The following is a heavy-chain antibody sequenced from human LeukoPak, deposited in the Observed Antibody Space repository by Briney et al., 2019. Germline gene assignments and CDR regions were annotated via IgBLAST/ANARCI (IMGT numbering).Heavy chain of an antibody. Sequence: GGSLRLSCAASGFTFSSYSMNWVRQAPGKGLEWVSSISSSSNYIYYANSVKGRFTISRDNAKNSLYLQMNSLRAEDTAMYYCARDYYGSGSSPFDYWGQGTLVTVSS. D-gene: IGHD3-10*01. CDR1: GFTFSSYS. V-gene: IGHV3-21*01. CDR2: ISSSSNYI. J-gene: IGHJ4*02. CDR3: ARDYYGSGSSPFDY.